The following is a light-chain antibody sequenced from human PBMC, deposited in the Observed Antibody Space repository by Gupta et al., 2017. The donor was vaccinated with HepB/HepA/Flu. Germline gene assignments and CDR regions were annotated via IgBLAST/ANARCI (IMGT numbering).Light chain of an antibody. CDR1: QNINNN. Sequence: EMVMAQSPATLSVSPGERATLSCRASQNINNNLAWYQQKPGQAPRLLIYDASTRATGIPARFFGSGYGKEFTLTITSLQSEEWAVYYCQQYNNWPQESTFGHGKKVE. CDR2: DAS. CDR3: QQYNNWPQEST. V-gene: IGKV3-15*01. J-gene: IGKJ1*01.